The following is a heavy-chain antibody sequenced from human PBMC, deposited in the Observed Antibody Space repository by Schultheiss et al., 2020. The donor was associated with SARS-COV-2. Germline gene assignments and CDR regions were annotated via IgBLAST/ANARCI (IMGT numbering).Heavy chain of an antibody. CDR2: INHSGTT. V-gene: IGHV4-34*01. CDR3: ARGVHGVVPGPLGLGPWYYYYGVDV. J-gene: IGHJ6*02. CDR1: GGSFSAYY. Sequence: SETLSLTCAVSGGSFSAYYWTWIRQSPGKGLEWIGEINHSGTTNYNPSLESRVAMSVDTSRNQFSLRLSSVTVADTAIYYCARGVHGVVPGPLGLGPWYYYYGVDVWGQGTTVTVSS. D-gene: IGHD2-2*01.